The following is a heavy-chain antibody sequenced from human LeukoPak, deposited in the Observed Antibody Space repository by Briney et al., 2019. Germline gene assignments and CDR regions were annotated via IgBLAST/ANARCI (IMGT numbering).Heavy chain of an antibody. J-gene: IGHJ4*02. CDR2: ISSSGSTI. D-gene: IGHD2-15*01. CDR1: GFTFSSYE. V-gene: IGHV3-48*03. CDR3: ASGIRSDIVVVVAAAGDY. Sequence: GGSLRLSCAASGFTFSSYEMNWVRQAPGKGLEWVSYISSSGSTIYYADSVKGRFTISRDNAKNSLYLQMNSLRAEDTAVYYCASGIRSDIVVVVAAAGDYWGQGTLVTVSS.